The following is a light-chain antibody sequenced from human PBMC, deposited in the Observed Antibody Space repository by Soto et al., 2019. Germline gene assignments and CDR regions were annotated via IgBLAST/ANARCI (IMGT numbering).Light chain of an antibody. CDR3: HQHSNSPSA. Sequence: EVLFTQSPGLLSFLRGDTAILSWAGRQSISSNLAWYQQKPGQAPRLLIYGESSRATGIPDRFSGSGSGTEFNLTISRLESEDFAVYYCHQHSNSPSACGHGTKVDIK. V-gene: IGKV3-20*01. CDR1: QSISSN. J-gene: IGKJ3*01. CDR2: GES.